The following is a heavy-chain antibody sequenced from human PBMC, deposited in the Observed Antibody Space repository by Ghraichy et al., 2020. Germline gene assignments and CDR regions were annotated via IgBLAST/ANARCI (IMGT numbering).Heavy chain of an antibody. CDR2: IYSGGST. V-gene: IGHV3-66*02. D-gene: IGHD3-10*01. CDR1: GFTVSSNY. CDR3: ASEFGELLYPLYYYYGMDV. J-gene: IGHJ6*02. Sequence: GGSLRLSCAASGFTVSSNYMSWVRQAPGKGLEWVSVIYSGGSTYYADSVKGRFTISRDNSKNTLYLQMNSLRAEDTAVYYCASEFGELLYPLYYYYGMDVWGQGTTVTVSS.